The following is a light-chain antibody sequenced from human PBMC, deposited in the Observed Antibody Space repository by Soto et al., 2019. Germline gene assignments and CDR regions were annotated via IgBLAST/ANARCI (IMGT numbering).Light chain of an antibody. CDR3: HHYGSSPPRT. Sequence: EIVLTQSPGTLSLSPGEIATLSCRASQSVSGSYLAWYQHKPGQAPRLLIYGASNRATGIPDRFSGSGSGIYFTLTISRLEPEDFAAYYCHHYGSSPPRTFGQWTQMETK. CDR1: QSVSGSY. CDR2: GAS. J-gene: IGKJ2*01. V-gene: IGKV3-20*01.